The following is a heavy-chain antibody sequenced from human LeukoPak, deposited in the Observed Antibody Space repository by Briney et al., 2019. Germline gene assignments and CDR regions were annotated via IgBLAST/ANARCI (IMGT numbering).Heavy chain of an antibody. Sequence: ASVKVSCKASGYTFTGYYMHWVRQAPGQGLEWMGWINPNSGGTNFAPKFQGRVTMTRDTSISTAYMELSRLRSDDTAVYYCARGPGEGGSSGYYYGKPEDPAEYYFDYWGLGTLVTVSS. CDR2: INPNSGGT. D-gene: IGHD3-22*01. CDR1: GYTFTGYY. V-gene: IGHV1-2*02. CDR3: ARGPGEGGSSGYYYGKPEDPAEYYFDY. J-gene: IGHJ4*02.